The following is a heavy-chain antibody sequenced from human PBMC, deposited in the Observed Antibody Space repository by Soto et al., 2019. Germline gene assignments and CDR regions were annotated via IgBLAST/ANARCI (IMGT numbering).Heavy chain of an antibody. CDR2: IIPIFGTA. CDR1: GGTFSSYA. J-gene: IGHJ6*02. Sequence: QVQLVQSGAEVKKPGSSVKVSCKASGGTFSSYAISWVRQAPGQGLEWMGGIIPIFGTANYAQKFQGRVTITADESTSTAYMGLGSLRSEDTAVYYCARSRQGIAARPSYYYYGMDVWGQGTTVTVSS. CDR3: ARSRQGIAARPSYYYYGMDV. D-gene: IGHD6-6*01. V-gene: IGHV1-69*01.